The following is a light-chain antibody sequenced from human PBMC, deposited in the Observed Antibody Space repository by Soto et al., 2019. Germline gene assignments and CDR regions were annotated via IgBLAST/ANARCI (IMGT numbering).Light chain of an antibody. J-gene: IGLJ3*02. CDR3: TSYTSDSTLV. CDR1: SSDVGGYNY. CDR2: EVT. V-gene: IGLV2-14*01. Sequence: QSALTQPASVSGSPGQSITISCTGTSSDVGGYNYVSWHQHHPGKVPKLMIYEVTNRPSGVSNRFSGSKSGNTASLTISGLQAEDEADYYCTSYTSDSTLVFGGGTKVTVL.